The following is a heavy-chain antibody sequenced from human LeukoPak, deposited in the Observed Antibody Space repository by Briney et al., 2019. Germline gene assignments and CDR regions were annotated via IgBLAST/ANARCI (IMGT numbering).Heavy chain of an antibody. CDR1: GGSISSYY. V-gene: IGHV4-59*01. D-gene: IGHD6-19*01. Sequence: SETLSLTCTVSGGSISSYYWSWIRQPPGKGLEWIGYLYYSGRTNYNPSLKSRVTISVDTSKNQFSLKLSSVTAADTAVYYCARTLSESYYYGTDVWGQGTTVTVSS. CDR3: ARTLSESYYYGTDV. CDR2: LYYSGRT. J-gene: IGHJ6*02.